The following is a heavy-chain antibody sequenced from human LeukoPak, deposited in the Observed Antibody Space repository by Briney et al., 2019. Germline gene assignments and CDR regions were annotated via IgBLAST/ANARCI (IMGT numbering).Heavy chain of an antibody. Sequence: ASVKVPCTASGYTFTSYDINWVRQATGQGLEWMGWMNPNSGNTGYAQKFQGRVTMTRNTSISTAYMELSSLRSEDTAVYYCARGVDIVATDQYWGQGTLVTVSS. V-gene: IGHV1-8*01. CDR3: ARGVDIVATDQY. D-gene: IGHD5-12*01. CDR1: GYTFTSYD. CDR2: MNPNSGNT. J-gene: IGHJ4*02.